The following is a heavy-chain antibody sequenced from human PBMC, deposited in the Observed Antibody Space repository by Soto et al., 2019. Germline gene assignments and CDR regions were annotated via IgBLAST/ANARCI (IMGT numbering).Heavy chain of an antibody. D-gene: IGHD3-10*01. CDR1: GFTFNNAW. V-gene: IGHV3-15*01. J-gene: IGHJ4*02. CDR2: IKSKTDGGTT. CDR3: TTLIWFGELVDDQ. Sequence: EVPLVESGGGLVKPGGSLRLSCAASGFTFNNAWMTWVRQAPGKGLEWVGRIKSKTDGGTTDYAAPVKGRFTISRDDSKNTLYLQMNTLKTEDTAVYYCTTLIWFGELVDDQWGQGTLVTVSS.